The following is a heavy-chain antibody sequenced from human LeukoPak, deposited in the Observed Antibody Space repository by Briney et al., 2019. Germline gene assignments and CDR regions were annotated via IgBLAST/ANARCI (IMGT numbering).Heavy chain of an antibody. D-gene: IGHD3-10*01. CDR3: AKDGEVLWFGELSTFDY. J-gene: IGHJ4*02. CDR2: ISGSGGST. CDR1: GFTFSSYA. V-gene: IGHV3-23*01. Sequence: PGGSLRLSCAASGFTFSSYAMSWVRQAPGKGLEWVSAISGSGGSTYYANSVKGRFTISRDNSKNTLYLQMNSLRAEDTAVYYCAKDGEVLWFGELSTFDYWGQGTLVTVSS.